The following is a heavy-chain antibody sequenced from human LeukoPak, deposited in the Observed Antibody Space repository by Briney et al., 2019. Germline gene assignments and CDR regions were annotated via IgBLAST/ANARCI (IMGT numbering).Heavy chain of an antibody. CDR2: ISSSSGYI. CDR1: GFTFSSYS. J-gene: IGHJ4*02. D-gene: IGHD3-3*01. Sequence: RAGGSLRLSCAASGFTFSSYSMNWVRQAPGKGLEWVSSISSSSGYIYYADSVKGRFTISRDNAKNSLYLQMNSLRAEDTAVYYCARAALYYDFWSGYYDYWGQGTLVTVSS. V-gene: IGHV3-21*01. CDR3: ARAALYYDFWSGYYDY.